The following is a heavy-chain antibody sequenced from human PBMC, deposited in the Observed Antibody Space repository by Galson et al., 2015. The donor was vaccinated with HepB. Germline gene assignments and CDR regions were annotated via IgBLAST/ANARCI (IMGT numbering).Heavy chain of an antibody. CDR1: GDSVPSNTVG. J-gene: IGHJ3*02. D-gene: IGHD7-27*01. Sequence: CAISGDSVPSNTVGWNRIRQSPSRGLEWLGRTYYRSKWSTDYAVSVKSRITINPDTSKNQFSLQLNSVTPEDTAVYYCAKSIHLGRGFDIWGQGTLVTVSS. CDR2: TYYRSKWST. CDR3: AKSIHLGRGFDI. V-gene: IGHV6-1*01.